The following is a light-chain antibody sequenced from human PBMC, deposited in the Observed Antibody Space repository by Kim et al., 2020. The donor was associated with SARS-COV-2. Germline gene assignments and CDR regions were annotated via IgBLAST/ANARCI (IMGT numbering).Light chain of an antibody. CDR2: SND. CDR3: AAWDDSLNGSV. CDR1: RSNIGSNV. V-gene: IGLV1-44*01. Sequence: QSVLTQPPSASGTPGQRVTISCSGSRSNIGSNVVNWYQQLPGTAPKLLIYSNDYRPSGVPDRFSGSKSGTSASLHISGLQSEDEADYYCAAWDDSLNGSVFGGGTQLTVL. J-gene: IGLJ3*02.